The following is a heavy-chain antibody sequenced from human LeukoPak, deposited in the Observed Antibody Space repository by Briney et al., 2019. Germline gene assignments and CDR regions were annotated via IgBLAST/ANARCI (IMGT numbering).Heavy chain of an antibody. D-gene: IGHD7-27*01. CDR1: GFTFSDYY. V-gene: IGHV3-11*06. Sequence: GGSLRLSCAASGFTFSDYYMSWIRQAPGKGLEWISYISSSATYTKYADSVKGRFTISRDNAKNSLYLQMNSLRAEDTAVYYCGTLGKSDYWGQGTLVTVSS. J-gene: IGHJ4*02. CDR2: ISSSATYT. CDR3: GTLGKSDY.